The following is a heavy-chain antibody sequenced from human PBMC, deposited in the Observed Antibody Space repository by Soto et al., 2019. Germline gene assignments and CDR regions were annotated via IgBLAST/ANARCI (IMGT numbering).Heavy chain of an antibody. CDR2: FDPEDGET. D-gene: IGHD3-3*01. Sequence: GASAEVSSKVSGYTITDLSMQWVRQAPGKGLEWMGGFDPEDGETIYAQKFQGRVTMTEDTATDTAYMELSSLRSEDTAVYYCATHRSGRFLEWLPEGSLGYWGQGTLVTVSS. CDR1: GYTITDLS. V-gene: IGHV1-24*01. J-gene: IGHJ4*02. CDR3: ATHRSGRFLEWLPEGSLGY.